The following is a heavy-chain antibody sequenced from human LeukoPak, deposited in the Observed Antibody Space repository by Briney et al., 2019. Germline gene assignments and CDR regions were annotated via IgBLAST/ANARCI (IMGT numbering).Heavy chain of an antibody. D-gene: IGHD5-18*01. J-gene: IGHJ4*02. Sequence: SETLSLTCAVSGCSFGSSDWYWSWIRQPPGKDLEVIGYTYIRGDTNYNPSLKSRVTMSLDTSKNVLSLKMNSVTAADTAVYYCARTARVFDYWGQGISVTVSS. V-gene: IGHV4-4*09. CDR1: GCSFGSSDWY. CDR3: ARTARVFDY. CDR2: TYIRGDT.